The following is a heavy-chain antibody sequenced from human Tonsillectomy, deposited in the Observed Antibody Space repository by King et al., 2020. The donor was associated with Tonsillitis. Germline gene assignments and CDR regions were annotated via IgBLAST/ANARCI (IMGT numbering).Heavy chain of an antibody. Sequence: VQLVESGGGVVQPGRSLRLSCAASGFTFISYGMHWVRQAPGKGLEWVAVISYDGSNKYYADSVKGRFTISRDNSKNTLYLQMNSLRAEDTAVYYCATHGSGEYYFDYWGQGTLVTVSS. CDR2: ISYDGSNK. CDR1: GFTFISYG. V-gene: IGHV3-30*03. J-gene: IGHJ4*02. D-gene: IGHD3-10*01. CDR3: ATHGSGEYYFDY.